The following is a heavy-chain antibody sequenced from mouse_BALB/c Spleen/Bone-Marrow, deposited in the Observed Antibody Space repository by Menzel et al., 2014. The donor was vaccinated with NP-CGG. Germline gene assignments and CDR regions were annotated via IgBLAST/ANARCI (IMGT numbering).Heavy chain of an antibody. CDR1: GFNIKDTY. V-gene: IGHV14-3*02. CDR2: IDPANGNT. J-gene: IGHJ2*01. CDR3: ARYYYGTLLDY. D-gene: IGHD1-1*01. Sequence: VQVQQCGTALVTAGRSVKLSCTASGFNIKDTYMHWVKQRPEQGLEWIGRIDPANGNTKYDPKFQGKATITADTSSNTAYLQLSSLTSEDTAVYYCARYYYGTLLDYWGQGTTLTVSS.